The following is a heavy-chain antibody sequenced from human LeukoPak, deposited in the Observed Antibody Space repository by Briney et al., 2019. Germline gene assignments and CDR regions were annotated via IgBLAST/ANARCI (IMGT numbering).Heavy chain of an antibody. J-gene: IGHJ4*02. V-gene: IGHV3-21*01. Sequence: GGSLRLFCAASGFTFSNYDMSWVRQAPGKGLEWVSSISTTSDYIYYAGSVKGRFTVSRDNAKNSLFLQMNSLRAEDTAVYYCARNVGAYYYDSSGYYGYWGQGTLVTVSS. CDR1: GFTFSNYD. D-gene: IGHD3-22*01. CDR3: ARNVGAYYYDSSGYYGY. CDR2: ISTTSDYI.